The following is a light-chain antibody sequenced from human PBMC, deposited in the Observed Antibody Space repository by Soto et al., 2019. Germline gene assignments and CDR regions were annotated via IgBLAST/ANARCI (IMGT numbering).Light chain of an antibody. V-gene: IGLV2-14*01. CDR1: SSDVGGYNY. Sequence: QSVLTQPASVSGSPGQSITISCTGTSSDVGGYNYVSWYQHHPGKAPKLMIYEVSNRPSGVSYRFSGSKSGNTASLTISGLQAEDEADYYCQSYDNSLSGFVFGTGTKVTVL. J-gene: IGLJ1*01. CDR3: QSYDNSLSGFV. CDR2: EVS.